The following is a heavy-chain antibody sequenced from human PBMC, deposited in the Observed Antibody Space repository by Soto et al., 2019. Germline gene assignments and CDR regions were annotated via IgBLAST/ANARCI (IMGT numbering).Heavy chain of an antibody. V-gene: IGHV4-59*01. CDR3: ARYVNPYDTAVWFDP. Sequence: QVQLQESGPGLVKPSETLSLTCTVSGGSTRNYFWSWIRQPPGNGLEWIGCIYYSGTTNYNSSLKSRVTISLDTSKNQFSLRLRSVTAADTAVYYCARYVNPYDTAVWFDPWGQGTLVTVSS. CDR2: IYYSGTT. D-gene: IGHD3-9*01. J-gene: IGHJ5*02. CDR1: GGSTRNYF.